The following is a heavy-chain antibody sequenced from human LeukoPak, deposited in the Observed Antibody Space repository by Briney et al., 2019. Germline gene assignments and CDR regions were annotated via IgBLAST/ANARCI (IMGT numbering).Heavy chain of an antibody. D-gene: IGHD3-9*01. V-gene: IGHV1-18*01. CDR1: GYTFTSYG. Sequence: ASVKVSCKASGYTFTSYGISWVRQAPGQGLEWMGWISAYNGNTNYAQKLQGRVTMTTDTSTSTAYMELRSLRSDDTAVYYCARGATLRYFDWSQRAFDYWGQGTLVTVSS. CDR2: ISAYNGNT. J-gene: IGHJ4*02. CDR3: ARGATLRYFDWSQRAFDY.